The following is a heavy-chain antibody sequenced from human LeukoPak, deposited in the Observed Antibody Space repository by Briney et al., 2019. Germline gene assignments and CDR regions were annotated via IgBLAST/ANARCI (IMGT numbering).Heavy chain of an antibody. CDR1: GYTFSSYS. J-gene: IGHJ4*02. Sequence: GGSLRLSCAASGYTFSSYSISWVRQAPGKGLEWVSSISVRSNYIYYADSVRGRFSISRDDARDSLYLQMNSLRAEDTAVYYCVRLRRNSDTSGFYYYYDYWGQGTLVTVSS. CDR3: VRLRRNSDTSGFYYYYDY. V-gene: IGHV3-21*01. CDR2: ISVRSNYI. D-gene: IGHD3-22*01.